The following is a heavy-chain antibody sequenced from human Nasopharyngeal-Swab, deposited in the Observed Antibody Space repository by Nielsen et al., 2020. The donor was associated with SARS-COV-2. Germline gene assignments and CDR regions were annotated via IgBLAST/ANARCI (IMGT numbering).Heavy chain of an antibody. CDR1: GFTFRSYG. J-gene: IGHJ4*02. D-gene: IGHD6-19*01. Sequence: GGSLRLSCAASGFTFRSYGMHWVRQAPGKGLEWVAVISYDGSNKYYADSVKGRFTISRDNSKNTLYLQMNSLRAEDTAVYYCAKAQQQWLDRRTLDYWGQGTLVTVSS. CDR3: AKAQQQWLDRRTLDY. V-gene: IGHV3-30*18. CDR2: ISYDGSNK.